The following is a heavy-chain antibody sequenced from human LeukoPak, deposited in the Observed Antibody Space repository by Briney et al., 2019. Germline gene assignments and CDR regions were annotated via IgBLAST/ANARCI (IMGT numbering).Heavy chain of an antibody. Sequence: GGSLRLSCAASGFTVSSNYMSWVRQAPGKGLEWVSSISSSSSYIYYADSVKGRFTISRDNAKNSLYLQMNSLRAEDTAVYYCAKNFRSYSLVHLFDYWGQGTLVTVSS. V-gene: IGHV3-21*01. CDR1: GFTVSSNY. CDR2: ISSSSSYI. CDR3: AKNFRSYSLVHLFDY. D-gene: IGHD1-26*01. J-gene: IGHJ4*02.